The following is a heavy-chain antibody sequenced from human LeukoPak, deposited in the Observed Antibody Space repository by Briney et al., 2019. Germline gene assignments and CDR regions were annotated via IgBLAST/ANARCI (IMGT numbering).Heavy chain of an antibody. CDR3: AELGITMIGGV. Sequence: PGGSLRLSCAASGFTFSSYEMNWVRHAPGKRLEWVSYISSSGSTIYYADSVKGRFTISRDNAKNSLYLQMNSLRAEDTAVYCCAELGITMIGGVWGKGTTVTISS. CDR1: GFTFSSYE. J-gene: IGHJ6*04. V-gene: IGHV3-48*03. D-gene: IGHD3-10*02. CDR2: ISSSGSTI.